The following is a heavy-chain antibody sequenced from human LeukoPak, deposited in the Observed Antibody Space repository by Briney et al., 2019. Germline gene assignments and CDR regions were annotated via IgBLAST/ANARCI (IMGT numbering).Heavy chain of an antibody. Sequence: PGGSLRLSCAASGFTFSSYSMNWVRQAPGKGLEWVSSISSSSSYIYYADSVKGRFTISRDNAKNLLYLQMNSLRAEDTALYYCAREVSGGFDFWGQGTLVTVSS. CDR1: GFTFSSYS. CDR3: AREVSGGFDF. CDR2: ISSSSSYI. V-gene: IGHV3-21*01. J-gene: IGHJ4*02. D-gene: IGHD3-10*01.